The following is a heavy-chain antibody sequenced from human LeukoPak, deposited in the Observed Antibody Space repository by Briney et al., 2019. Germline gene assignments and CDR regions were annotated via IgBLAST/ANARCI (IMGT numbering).Heavy chain of an antibody. CDR2: IYHSGST. CDR3: ARFRMTASATAAFDL. V-gene: IGHV4-30-2*01. CDR1: GGSISSGGYY. Sequence: PSETLSLTCTVSGGSISSGGYYWSWIRQPPGKGLEWIGYIYHSGSTYYNPSLKSRVTISVDRSKNQFSLKLSSVTAADTAVYYCARFRMTASATAAFDLWGQGTLVTVSS. D-gene: IGHD6-13*01. J-gene: IGHJ3*01.